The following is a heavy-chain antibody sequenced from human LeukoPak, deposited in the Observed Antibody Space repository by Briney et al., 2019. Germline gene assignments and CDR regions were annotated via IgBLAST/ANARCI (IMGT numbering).Heavy chain of an antibody. CDR2: IYYSGST. Sequence: PSETLSLTCTVSGGSISSYYWSWIRQPPGKGLEWIGYIYYSGSTKYNPSLKSRVTISADRSKNQFSLKLTSVTAADTAVYYCGARRAFDIWGRGTMVTVSS. CDR1: GGSISSYY. D-gene: IGHD6-6*01. CDR3: GARRAFDI. V-gene: IGHV4-59*12. J-gene: IGHJ3*02.